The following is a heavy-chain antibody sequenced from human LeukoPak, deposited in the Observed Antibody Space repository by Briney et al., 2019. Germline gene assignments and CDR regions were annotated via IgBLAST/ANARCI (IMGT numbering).Heavy chain of an antibody. D-gene: IGHD3-22*01. CDR1: GFTFSSYS. CDR3: ARGYYYGSPDGGY. J-gene: IGHJ4*02. Sequence: GGSLRLSCAASGFTFSSYSMNWVRQAPGRGLEWVASISSSSSYIYYADSVKGRFTISRDNAKNSLYLQMNSLRAEDTAVYYCARGYYYGSPDGGYWGQGTLVTVSS. CDR2: ISSSSSYI. V-gene: IGHV3-21*01.